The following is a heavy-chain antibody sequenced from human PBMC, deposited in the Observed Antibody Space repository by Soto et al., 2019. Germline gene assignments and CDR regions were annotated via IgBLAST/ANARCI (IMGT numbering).Heavy chain of an antibody. V-gene: IGHV4-28*01. D-gene: IGHD2-15*01. J-gene: IGHJ4*02. Sequence: PSETLSLTCTVSDYSINSDSNFWGWIRQPPGQGLEWIGYIHSGGSSYYNPSLKSRVTMSVDTAKNQFPLKLSSVTAADTAVYYCARLRIYCSGGRCYYYFDYWGQGTLVTVSS. CDR1: DYSINSDSNF. CDR3: ARLRIYCSGGRCYYYFDY. CDR2: IHSGGSS.